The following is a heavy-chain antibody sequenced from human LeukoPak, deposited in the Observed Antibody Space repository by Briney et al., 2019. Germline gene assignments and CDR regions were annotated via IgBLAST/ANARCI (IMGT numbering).Heavy chain of an antibody. Sequence: PSETLSLTCTVSGGSISSSSYYWGWIRQPPGKGLEWIGSIYYSGSTYNNPSLDSLITISVDTTNNQFPLKLSSVTAALSSVHYCASTIEVAGTGFDYWGQGTLVTVSS. V-gene: IGHV4-39*06. CDR3: ASTIEVAGTGFDY. D-gene: IGHD6-19*01. CDR1: GGSISSSSYY. CDR2: IYYSGST. J-gene: IGHJ4*02.